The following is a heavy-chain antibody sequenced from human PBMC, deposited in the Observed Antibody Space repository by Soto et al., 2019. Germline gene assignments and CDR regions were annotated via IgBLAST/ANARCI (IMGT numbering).Heavy chain of an antibody. V-gene: IGHV3-30*18. CDR2: ISYDGSNK. CDR1: GFTFSSYG. CDR3: AKDTVPAAMRYYYYYGMDV. D-gene: IGHD2-2*01. J-gene: IGHJ6*02. Sequence: QVQLVESGGGVVQPGRSLRLSCAASGFTFSSYGMHWVRQAPGKGLEWVAVISYDGSNKYYADSVKGRFTISRDNSKNTLYLQMNSLRAEDTAVYYCAKDTVPAAMRYYYYYGMDVWGQGTTVTVSS.